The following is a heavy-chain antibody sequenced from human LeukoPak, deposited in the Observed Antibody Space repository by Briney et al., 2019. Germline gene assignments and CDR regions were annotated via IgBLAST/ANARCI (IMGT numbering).Heavy chain of an antibody. V-gene: IGHV4-39*01. J-gene: IGHJ4*02. CDR2: FYYSGRT. Sequence: VKPSETLSLTCSVSGGSISSSSYYWGWIRQPPGKGLEWIGSFYYSGRTFYNPSLKSRVTISVDTSKNQFSPNLSSVTAADTAVYYCARLAYYYGSGRNFDYWGQGTLVTVSS. CDR1: GGSISSSSYY. CDR3: ARLAYYYGSGRNFDY. D-gene: IGHD3-10*01.